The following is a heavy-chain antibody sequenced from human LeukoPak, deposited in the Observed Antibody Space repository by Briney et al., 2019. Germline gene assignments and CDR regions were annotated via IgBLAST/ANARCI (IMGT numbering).Heavy chain of an antibody. CDR2: INPSGGST. CDR1: GYTFTSYY. Sequence: GASVKISCKASGYTFTSYYMHWVRQAPGQGLEWMGIINPSGGSTSYAQKFQGRVTMTRDTSTSTVYMELSSLRSEDSAVYYCARWTTTYLDYWGQGTLVTVSS. D-gene: IGHD4-11*01. J-gene: IGHJ4*02. CDR3: ARWTTTYLDY. V-gene: IGHV1-46*01.